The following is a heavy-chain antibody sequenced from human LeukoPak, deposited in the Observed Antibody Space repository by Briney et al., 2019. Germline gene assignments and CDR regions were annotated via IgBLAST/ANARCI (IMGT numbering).Heavy chain of an antibody. CDR3: ARGDYYGSGTYYKKTVDY. D-gene: IGHD3-10*01. V-gene: IGHV1-24*01. CDR1: GYTLTELS. J-gene: IGHJ4*02. Sequence: ASVKVSCKVSGYTLTELSMHWVRQAPGKGLEWMGGFDPEDGETINAQKFQGRVTMTEDTSTDTAYMELSSLRSEDTAVYYCARGDYYGSGTYYKKTVDYWGQGTLVTVSS. CDR2: FDPEDGET.